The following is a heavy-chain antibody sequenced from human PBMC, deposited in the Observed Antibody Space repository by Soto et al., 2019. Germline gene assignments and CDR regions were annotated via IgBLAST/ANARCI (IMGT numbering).Heavy chain of an antibody. Sequence: GESLKISCKGSGFSFTSHWIAWARQMPGKGLECMGIIYPRDSDTRYNPSFQGQITISVDSSISTAYLQWSSLKTSDTAFYYCAKTLVAGAFDIWGQGTMVTVSS. CDR2: IYPRDSDT. J-gene: IGHJ3*02. V-gene: IGHV5-51*01. CDR3: AKTLVAGAFDI. CDR1: GFSFTSHW. D-gene: IGHD2-8*02.